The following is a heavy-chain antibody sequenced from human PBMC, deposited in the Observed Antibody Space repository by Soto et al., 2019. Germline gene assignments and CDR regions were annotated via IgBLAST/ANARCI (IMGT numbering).Heavy chain of an antibody. CDR1: GYTFTSYD. D-gene: IGHD3-16*02. CDR2: MNPNSGNT. Sequence: ASVKVSCKASGYTFTSYDINWVRQATGQGLEWMGWMNPNSGNTGYAQKFQGRVTMTRNTSISTAYMELSSLRSEDTAVYYCARGGGRDYVWGSYRNWFDPWGQGTLVTVSS. J-gene: IGHJ5*02. CDR3: ARGGGRDYVWGSYRNWFDP. V-gene: IGHV1-8*01.